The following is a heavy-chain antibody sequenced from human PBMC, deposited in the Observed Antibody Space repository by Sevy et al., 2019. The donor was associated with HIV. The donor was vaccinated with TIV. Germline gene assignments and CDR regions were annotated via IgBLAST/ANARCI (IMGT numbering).Heavy chain of an antibody. CDR1: GFTFSDSA. V-gene: IGHV3-30-3*01. D-gene: IGHD6-19*01. CDR3: ARGPYNSGLRFDY. CDR2: ISYDGGNK. Sequence: GGSLRLSCRGSGFTFSDSAVHWVRQGPGKGLEWVAVISYDGGNKYYADSVKGRFTISRDNSTSMAYLQMNSLRAEDAALYYCARGPYNSGLRFDYWGRGTLVTVSS. J-gene: IGHJ4*02.